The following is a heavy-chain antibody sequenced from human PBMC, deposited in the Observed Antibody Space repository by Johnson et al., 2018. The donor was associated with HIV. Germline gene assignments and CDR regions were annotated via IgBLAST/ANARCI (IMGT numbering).Heavy chain of an antibody. CDR3: TTMSALWFGDIHVFGDGFDI. J-gene: IGHJ3*02. V-gene: IGHV3-15*01. D-gene: IGHD3-10*01. CDR1: GFTFSNAW. Sequence: LVESGGGSVKSGGSLRVSCAASGFTFSNAWMSWVRPAPGKGLEWVGRVKSKTDGGTIDYAAAVKGRFIISRDDSKNTLYLQMNGLKTEDTAMYYCTTMSALWFGDIHVFGDGFDIWGRGTMVTVSS. CDR2: VKSKTDGGTI.